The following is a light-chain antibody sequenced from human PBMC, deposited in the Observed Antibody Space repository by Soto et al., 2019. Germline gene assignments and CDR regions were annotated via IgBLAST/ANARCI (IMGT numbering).Light chain of an antibody. CDR2: EAS. Sequence: DIPVTQSPSSLSASVGDRVTITCRASQDISGHLAWYQQKPGKVPKLLIYEASTLQSRVPSRFSASGSGTDFTLTISSLQPEDVATYYCQKYKGTPRTFGQGTKVELK. J-gene: IGKJ1*01. CDR3: QKYKGTPRT. V-gene: IGKV1-27*01. CDR1: QDISGH.